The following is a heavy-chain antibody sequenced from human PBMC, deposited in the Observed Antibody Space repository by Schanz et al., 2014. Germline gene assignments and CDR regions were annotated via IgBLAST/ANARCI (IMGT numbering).Heavy chain of an antibody. J-gene: IGHJ3*01. V-gene: IGHV3-23*04. Sequence: EVQLVESGGGLVQPGGSLRLSCAASGFTFSDSWMHWVRQAPGKGLVWVSAISGSGGDTYYADSVKGRFTISRDNSKNTLYLQMNSLRAEDTAVYFCARDGGRDGYNLAFDVWGQGTLVTVSS. CDR2: ISGSGGDT. D-gene: IGHD5-12*01. CDR3: ARDGGRDGYNLAFDV. CDR1: GFTFSDSW.